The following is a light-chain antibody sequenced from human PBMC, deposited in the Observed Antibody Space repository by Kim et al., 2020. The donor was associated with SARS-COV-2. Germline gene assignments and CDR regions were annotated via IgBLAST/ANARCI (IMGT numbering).Light chain of an antibody. CDR2: LGS. Sequence: GEPASISCRSSQSLLHSNGYNYLDWYLQKPGQSPQLLIYLGSNRASGVPDRFSGSGSGTDFTLKISRVEAEDVGVYYCMQALQPRFGQGTRLEIK. CDR1: QSLLHSNGYNY. J-gene: IGKJ5*01. CDR3: MQALQPR. V-gene: IGKV2-28*01.